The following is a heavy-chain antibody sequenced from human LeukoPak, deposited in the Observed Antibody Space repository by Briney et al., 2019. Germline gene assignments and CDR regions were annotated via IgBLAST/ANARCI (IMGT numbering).Heavy chain of an antibody. V-gene: IGHV3-23*01. Sequence: GGSLRLSCAASGFTFNKYAMSWVRQSPGKGLEWVSAIGRSGGNSYYATSVKGRFSVSRDNTKNTFHLQMNSLRAEDTAIYYCAKLQTAVVPAATLGFDSWGQGTLVTVSS. J-gene: IGHJ4*02. CDR1: GFTFNKYA. CDR3: AKLQTAVVPAATLGFDS. D-gene: IGHD2-2*01. CDR2: IGRSGGNS.